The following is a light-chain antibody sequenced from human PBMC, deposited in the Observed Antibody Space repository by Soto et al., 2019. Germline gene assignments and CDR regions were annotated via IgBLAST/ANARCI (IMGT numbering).Light chain of an antibody. CDR3: CSYAGNYTLL. Sequence: QSALTQPRSVSGSPGQSVTISCTGTSSDVGGYNYVSWYQQHPGKAPKLMIYDVSKRPSGVPDRFSGSKSGNTASVAISGLQAEDEADYYCCSYAGNYTLLFGGATKLTVL. CDR1: SSDVGGYNY. CDR2: DVS. J-gene: IGLJ2*01. V-gene: IGLV2-11*01.